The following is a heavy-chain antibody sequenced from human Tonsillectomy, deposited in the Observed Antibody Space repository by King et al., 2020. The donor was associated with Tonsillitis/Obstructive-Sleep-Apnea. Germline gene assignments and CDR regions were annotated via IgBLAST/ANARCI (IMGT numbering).Heavy chain of an antibody. CDR3: ARVXGIGVAGDFDY. Sequence: QLVQSGAEVKKPGASVKVSCKASGYTFRSYDINWVRQAPGQGLEWMGWIXPYNGNTNYAQNLQGRVTITTDTSTSTAYMELRSLGSDDTAVYYCARVXGIGVAGDFDYWGXXTLVTVSS. CDR1: GYTFRSYD. CDR2: IXPYNGNT. D-gene: IGHD6-19*01. V-gene: IGHV1-18*01. J-gene: IGHJ4*01.